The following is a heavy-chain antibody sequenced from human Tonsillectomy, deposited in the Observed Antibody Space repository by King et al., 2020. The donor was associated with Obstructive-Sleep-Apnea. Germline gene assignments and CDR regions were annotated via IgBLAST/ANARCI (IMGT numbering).Heavy chain of an antibody. CDR1: GFTFNDYS. V-gene: IGHV3-11*06. CDR3: ARESSSSLNDY. CDR2: ISSSSTYT. J-gene: IGHJ4*02. D-gene: IGHD6-6*01. Sequence: QLVQSGGGLVKPGGSLRLSCAASGFTFNDYSMSWIRQAPGKGLEWVSYISSSSTYTNYADSVKGRFTISRDNANNSLYLQMNSLRAEDTAVYYCARESSSSLNDYWGQGTLVTVSS.